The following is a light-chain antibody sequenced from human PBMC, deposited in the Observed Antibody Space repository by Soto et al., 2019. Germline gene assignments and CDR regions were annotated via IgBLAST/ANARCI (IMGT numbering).Light chain of an antibody. CDR3: QQYNNWPSWT. Sequence: MSQSPATRSVSPGERPTLSCRASQSVSSNLAWYQQKPGQAPRVLIYGASSRATGIPARFSGSGCGTEFTLTISSLQSEDFAVYYCQQYNNWPSWTFGQGTKVDIK. J-gene: IGKJ1*01. V-gene: IGKV3-15*01. CDR1: QSVSSN. CDR2: GAS.